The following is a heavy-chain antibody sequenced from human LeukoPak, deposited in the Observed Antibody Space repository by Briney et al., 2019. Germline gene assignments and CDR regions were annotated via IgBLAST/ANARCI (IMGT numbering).Heavy chain of an antibody. V-gene: IGHV4-34*01. CDR3: ARGYYGSGSSLYYFDY. Sequence: PSETLSLTCAAYGGSFSGYYWSWIRQPPGKGLEWIGEINHSGSTNYNPSLKSRVTISVDTSKNQFSLKLSSVTAADTAVYYCARGYYGSGSSLYYFDYWGQGTLVTVSS. J-gene: IGHJ4*02. CDR2: INHSGST. D-gene: IGHD3-10*01. CDR1: GGSFSGYY.